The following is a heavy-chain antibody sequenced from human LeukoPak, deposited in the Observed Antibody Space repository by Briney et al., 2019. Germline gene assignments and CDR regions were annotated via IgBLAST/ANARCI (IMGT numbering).Heavy chain of an antibody. CDR2: ISSSSNTI. CDR3: AGDV. Sequence: PGGSLRLSCAASGFTFNYFSVNWVRQAPGKGLEWVSYISSSSNTIYYADSVKGRFTISRDNARNSLYLQMNSLRDEDTAVYYCAGDVWGQGTLVTVSS. J-gene: IGHJ4*02. V-gene: IGHV3-48*02. CDR1: GFTFNYFS.